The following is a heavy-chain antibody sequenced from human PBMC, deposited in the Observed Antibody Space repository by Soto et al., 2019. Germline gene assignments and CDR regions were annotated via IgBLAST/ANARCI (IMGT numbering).Heavy chain of an antibody. CDR3: ARGGSDMYYYDSSRPRYSPFGS. Sequence: SETLSLTCAVYGGSFSVYYWNWIRQSPGKGLEWIGEINHSGSTNHNPSLKSRVTISVDTSKNQISLKLRSVTAADTAVYYCARGGSDMYYYDSSRPRYSPFGSWGQGTLVTVSS. V-gene: IGHV4-34*01. J-gene: IGHJ5*01. CDR1: GGSFSVYY. CDR2: INHSGST. D-gene: IGHD3-22*01.